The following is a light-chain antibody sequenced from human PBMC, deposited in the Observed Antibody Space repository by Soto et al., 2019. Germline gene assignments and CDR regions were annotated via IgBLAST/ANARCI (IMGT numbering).Light chain of an antibody. Sequence: ALTQPASVSGSPGQSITISCTGTSSDVGNYNYVSWYQQYPGRVPKLLIYMVSNRPSGVSNRFSGSKSGNTASLTISGLQAEDEADYFCTSPTPGSLYVFGTGTKLTFL. CDR3: TSPTPGSLYV. V-gene: IGLV2-14*01. J-gene: IGLJ1*01. CDR1: SSDVGNYNY. CDR2: MVS.